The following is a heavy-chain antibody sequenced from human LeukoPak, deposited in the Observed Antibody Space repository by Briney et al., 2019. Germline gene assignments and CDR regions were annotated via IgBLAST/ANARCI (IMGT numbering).Heavy chain of an antibody. CDR1: GFTFGSYA. Sequence: GGSLRLSCAASGFTFGSYAMNWVRQAPGKGLEWVSVFYSGGGTSYADSVKGRFTISRDTSKSSVYLQMNSLRAEDTAVYYCARDHYDSRGWYWYFDAWGRGALVTVSS. V-gene: IGHV3-23*01. D-gene: IGHD3-22*01. CDR3: ARDHYDSRGWYWYFDA. J-gene: IGHJ2*01. CDR2: FYSGGGT.